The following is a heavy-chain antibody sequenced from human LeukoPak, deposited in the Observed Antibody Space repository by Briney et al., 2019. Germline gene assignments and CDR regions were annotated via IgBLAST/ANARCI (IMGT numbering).Heavy chain of an antibody. V-gene: IGHV3-48*01. CDR2: IDARSGIT. CDR1: GFTFTTLG. J-gene: IGHJ3*02. CDR3: ARTYDFGRGPPGDAFDN. Sequence: GGSLRLSCAASGFTFTTLGMNWVRQAPGKGPEWVSYIDARSGITYYADSVQGRFTISRDNAKESVFLQMNRLRVDDTAVYYCARTYDFGRGPPGDAFDNWGQGTPVTVSS. D-gene: IGHD3-3*01.